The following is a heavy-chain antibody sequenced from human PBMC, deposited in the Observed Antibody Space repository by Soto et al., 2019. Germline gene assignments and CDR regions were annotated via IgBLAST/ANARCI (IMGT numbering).Heavy chain of an antibody. Sequence: PGGSLRLSCAASGFTFSSYAMHWVRQAPGKGLEWVAVISYDGSNKYYADSVKGRFTISRDNSKNTLYLQMNSLRAEDTAVYYCARAGIAARSFFDYWGQGTLVTVSS. CDR1: GFTFSSYA. CDR2: ISYDGSNK. D-gene: IGHD6-6*01. V-gene: IGHV3-30-3*01. J-gene: IGHJ4*02. CDR3: ARAGIAARSFFDY.